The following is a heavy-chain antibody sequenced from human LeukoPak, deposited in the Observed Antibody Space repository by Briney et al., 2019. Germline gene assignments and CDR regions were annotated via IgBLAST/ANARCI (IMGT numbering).Heavy chain of an antibody. CDR2: ITGSDGSS. CDR3: TTDPLERLNFQH. D-gene: IGHD2-21*02. V-gene: IGHV3-23*01. Sequence: GGSLRLSCVASGFTFTNYAMSWVRQAPGKGLEWVSAITGSDGSSYYADSVKGRFTISRDNSKNTLYLQVNSLKTEDTAVYYCTTDPLERLNFQHWGQGTLVTVSS. J-gene: IGHJ1*01. CDR1: GFTFTNYA.